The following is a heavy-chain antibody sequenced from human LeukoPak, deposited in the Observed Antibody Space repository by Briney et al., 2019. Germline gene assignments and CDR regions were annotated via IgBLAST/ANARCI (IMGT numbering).Heavy chain of an antibody. Sequence: ASVKVSCKASGYTFTSYGISWVRQAPGQGLEWMGWISAYYGNTNYAQKPQGRVTMTTDTSTSTAYMELRSLRSDDTAVYYCARRYCSGGSCYMTFDYWGQGTLVTVSS. D-gene: IGHD2-15*01. CDR3: ARRYCSGGSCYMTFDY. J-gene: IGHJ4*02. CDR2: ISAYYGNT. CDR1: GYTFTSYG. V-gene: IGHV1-18*01.